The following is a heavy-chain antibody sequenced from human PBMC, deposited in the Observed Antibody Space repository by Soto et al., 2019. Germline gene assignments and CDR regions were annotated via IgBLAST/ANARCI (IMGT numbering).Heavy chain of an antibody. J-gene: IGHJ6*01. V-gene: IGHV4-39*01. D-gene: IGHD3-22*01. CDR2: IYYSGST. Sequence: PSETLSLTCTVSGGSISSSSYYWGWIRQPPGKGLEWIGSIYYSGSTYYNPSLKSRVTISVEKSKNQFYLKLSSVTAADTAVYYCERVSKTKWLLLEYYYGMDVRGQGNKVT. CDR3: ERVSKTKWLLLEYYYGMDV. CDR1: GGSISSSSYY.